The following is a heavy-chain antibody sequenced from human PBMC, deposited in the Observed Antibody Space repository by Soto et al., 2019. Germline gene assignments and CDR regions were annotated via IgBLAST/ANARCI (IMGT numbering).Heavy chain of an antibody. CDR2: ISYDGSNK. D-gene: IGHD1-26*01. Sequence: GGSLRLSCAASGFTFSSYGMHWVRQAPGKGLEWVAVISYDGSNKYYADSVKGRFTISRDNSKNTLYLQMNSLRAEDTAVYYCAKDLLPEENDAFDIWGQGTMVTVSS. CDR3: AKDLLPEENDAFDI. CDR1: GFTFSSYG. J-gene: IGHJ3*02. V-gene: IGHV3-30*18.